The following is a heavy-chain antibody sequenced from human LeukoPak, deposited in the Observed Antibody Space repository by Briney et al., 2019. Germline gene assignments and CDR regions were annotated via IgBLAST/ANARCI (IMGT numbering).Heavy chain of an antibody. J-gene: IGHJ4*02. D-gene: IGHD2-15*01. CDR1: GFTFSSYA. Sequence: GGSLRLSCAASGFTFSSYAMSWVRQAPGKGLEWVSAISGSGGSTYYADSVKGRFTISRDNSKNTLYLQMNSLRAEDTAVCYCAKNDIVVVVAATQDYWGQGTLVTVSS. V-gene: IGHV3-23*01. CDR2: ISGSGGST. CDR3: AKNDIVVVVAATQDY.